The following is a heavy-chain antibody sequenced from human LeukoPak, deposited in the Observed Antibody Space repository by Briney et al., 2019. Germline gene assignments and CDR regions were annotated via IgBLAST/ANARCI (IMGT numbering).Heavy chain of an antibody. D-gene: IGHD4-17*01. J-gene: IGHJ4*02. CDR1: GLTFGNYW. CDR3: AREGTVTPYNFDY. CDR2: MKYDGSEK. Sequence: GGSLRLSCAAPGLTFGNYWMSRVRKAPGKGLEWVANMKYDGSEKYYVDSVKGRFTISRDNAKNSVYLQMNYLRVEDTAVYYCAREGTVTPYNFDYWGQGTLVTVSS. V-gene: IGHV3-7*01.